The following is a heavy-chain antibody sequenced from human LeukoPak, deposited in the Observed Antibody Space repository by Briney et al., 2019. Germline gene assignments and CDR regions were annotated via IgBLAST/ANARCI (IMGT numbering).Heavy chain of an antibody. CDR2: IRYDGSNK. CDR3: AKERGSSWGTMDY. CDR1: GFTFSSYG. V-gene: IGHV3-30*02. Sequence: PGGSLRLSCAASGFTFSSYGMHWVRQAPGKGLEWVAFIRYDGSNKYYADSVKGRFTISRDNSKNTLYLQMNSLRAEDTAVYYCAKERGSSWGTMDYWGQGTLVTVSS. J-gene: IGHJ4*02. D-gene: IGHD6-13*01.